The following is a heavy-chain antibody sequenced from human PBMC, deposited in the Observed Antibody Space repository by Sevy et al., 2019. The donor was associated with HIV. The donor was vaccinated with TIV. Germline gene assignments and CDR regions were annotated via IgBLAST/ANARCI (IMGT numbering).Heavy chain of an antibody. Sequence: ASVKVSCKTFGYTFSNHYIHWVRQAPGHGLEWMGVINPSGGSTNYAHRFQGRVIMTRDPSTSTFYMDLSSLRSEDTAVYYCARDRYASGDFDYWGQGTLVTISS. V-gene: IGHV1-46*01. CDR3: ARDRYASGDFDY. CDR2: INPSGGST. J-gene: IGHJ4*02. D-gene: IGHD6-19*01. CDR1: GYTFSNHY.